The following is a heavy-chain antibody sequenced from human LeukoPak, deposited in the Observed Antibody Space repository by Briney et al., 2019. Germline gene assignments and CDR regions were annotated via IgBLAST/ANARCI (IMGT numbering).Heavy chain of an antibody. CDR2: IKEDGSGK. CDR1: GFTASSNY. D-gene: IGHD7-27*01. CDR3: ARDPRSKGGDWGDFDY. J-gene: IGHJ4*02. V-gene: IGHV3-7*01. Sequence: QTGGSLRLSCAASGFTASSNYMSWVRQAPGKGLEWVANIKEDGSGKYYVDSVKGRFTISRDNAKNSVYLQMNSLRAEDTAVYYCARDPRSKGGDWGDFDYWGQGTLVTVSS.